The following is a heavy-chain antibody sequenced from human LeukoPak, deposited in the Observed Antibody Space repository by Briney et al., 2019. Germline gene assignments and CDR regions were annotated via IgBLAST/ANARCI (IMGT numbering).Heavy chain of an antibody. Sequence: GGSLRLSCAASGFTFSSYAMSWVRQAPGKGLEWVSAISGSGGSTYYADSVKGRFTIPRDNSKNTLYLQMNSLRAEDTAVYYCAKAGYSGYDGGDYFDYWGQGTLVTVSS. D-gene: IGHD5-12*01. J-gene: IGHJ4*02. CDR1: GFTFSSYA. V-gene: IGHV3-23*01. CDR2: ISGSGGST. CDR3: AKAGYSGYDGGDYFDY.